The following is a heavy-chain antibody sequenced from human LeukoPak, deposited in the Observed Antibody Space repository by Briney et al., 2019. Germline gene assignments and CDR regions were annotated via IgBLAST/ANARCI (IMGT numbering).Heavy chain of an antibody. V-gene: IGHV1-18*01. D-gene: IGHD6-13*01. CDR3: ARGNGGGIAAAETGYYYYMDV. CDR2: ISAYNGNT. CDR1: GYTFTSYG. Sequence: ASVKVSCKASGYTFTSYGISWVRQAPGQGLEWMGWISAYNGNTNYAQKLQGRVTMTTDTSTSTAYMELRSLRSDDTAVYYCARGNGGGIAAAETGYYYYMDVWGKGTTVTVSS. J-gene: IGHJ6*03.